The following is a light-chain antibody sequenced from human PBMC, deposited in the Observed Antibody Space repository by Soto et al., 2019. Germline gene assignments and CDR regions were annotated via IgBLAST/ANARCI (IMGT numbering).Light chain of an antibody. CDR1: HSVSSSY. Sequence: EIVLTQSPGTLSLSPGERATLSCRASHSVSSSYLAWYQQKPGQAPRLLIYGASSRATCIPDRFSGSGSGTNLTHIISRLEPEDFAAYYCQQYSSSPPITFGQGTRLEIK. V-gene: IGKV3-20*01. CDR3: QQYSSSPPIT. J-gene: IGKJ5*01. CDR2: GAS.